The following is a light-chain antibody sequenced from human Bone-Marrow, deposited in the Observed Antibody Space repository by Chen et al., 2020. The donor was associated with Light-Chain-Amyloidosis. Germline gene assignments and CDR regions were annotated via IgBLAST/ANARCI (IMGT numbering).Light chain of an antibody. J-gene: IGKJ2*01. CDR2: VAS. CDR3: QQYNSWPLYT. CDR1: QSVSSN. Sequence: EIVMTQSPATLSVSPGERATLSCRASQSVSSNLAWYQQKPGQAPGHLIYVASTRATGIPARFSGSGSGTEFTLTISSLRSEDFAIYYCQQYNSWPLYTFGQGTKLEIK. V-gene: IGKV3-15*01.